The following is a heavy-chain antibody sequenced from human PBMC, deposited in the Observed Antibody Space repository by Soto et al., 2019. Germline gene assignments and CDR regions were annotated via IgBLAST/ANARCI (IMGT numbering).Heavy chain of an antibody. CDR1: GFTVGNNY. CDR3: AKDGRGSGSHYNSFGY. V-gene: IGHV3-53*01. D-gene: IGHD3-10*01. J-gene: IGHJ4*02. CDR2: IYGTGTT. Sequence: EVQLVESGGGLIQPGGSLKLSCAASGFTVGNNYMSWVRQAPGQGLEWVSLIYGTGTTKYADSVKGRFTVSRDNAKNTLYLQMNSLRAEDTAVYYCAKDGRGSGSHYNSFGYWGQGTLSPSRQ.